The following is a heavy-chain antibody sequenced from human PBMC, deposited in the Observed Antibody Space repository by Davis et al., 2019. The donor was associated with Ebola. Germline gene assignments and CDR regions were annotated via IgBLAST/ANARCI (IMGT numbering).Heavy chain of an antibody. Sequence: GESLKISCAASGFTFSSYSMNCVRQAPGKGLEWFSSITVTSNYTYYADSVKGRFTISRDNAKTSLYLQMNSLRAEDTAVYYCARRNWFDPWGQGTLVTVSS. CDR2: ITVTSNYT. CDR1: GFTFSSYS. V-gene: IGHV3-21*01. CDR3: ARRNWFDP. J-gene: IGHJ5*02.